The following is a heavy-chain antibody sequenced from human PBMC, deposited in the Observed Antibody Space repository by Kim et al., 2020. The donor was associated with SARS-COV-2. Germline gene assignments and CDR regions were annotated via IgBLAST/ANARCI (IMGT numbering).Heavy chain of an antibody. CDR1: GGSISSGGYY. J-gene: IGHJ4*02. V-gene: IGHV4-31*03. Sequence: SETLSLTCTVSGGSISSGGYYWSWIRQHPGKGLEWIGYIYYSGSTYYNPSLKSRVTISVDTSKNQFSLKLSSVTAADTAVYYCARDGYYDSSGFDYWGQGTLVTVSS. CDR2: IYYSGST. D-gene: IGHD3-22*01. CDR3: ARDGYYDSSGFDY.